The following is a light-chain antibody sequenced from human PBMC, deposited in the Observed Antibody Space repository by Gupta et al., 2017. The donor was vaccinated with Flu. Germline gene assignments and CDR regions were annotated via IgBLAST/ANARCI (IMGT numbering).Light chain of an antibody. J-gene: IGKJ4*01. CDR2: NAS. Sequence: RATLSCRASQSVSSSFLAWYQQSPGQAPRLLIYNASNRATGLPDRFSGGGSGTDFTLTISRLEPEDFAVYYCQQYGSSSGLTFGGGTRVEIK. CDR1: QSVSSSF. V-gene: IGKV3-20*01. CDR3: QQYGSSSGLT.